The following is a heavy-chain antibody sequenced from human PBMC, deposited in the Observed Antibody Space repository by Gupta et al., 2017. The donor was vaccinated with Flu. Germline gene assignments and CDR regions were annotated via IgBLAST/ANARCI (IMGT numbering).Heavy chain of an antibody. Sequence: QVQLQESGPGLVKPSETLSLTCAVSGYSIHSGYYWGWIRQPPGQGLEWIGCIYHSGSTYYNPSLKSRVTISVDTSKNQFSLKLSSVTAADTAVYYCASWSSEFAYYGMVVWGQGTTVTVSS. CDR3: ASWSSEFAYYGMVV. CDR1: GYSIHSGYY. D-gene: IGHD1-26*01. V-gene: IGHV4-38-2*01. J-gene: IGHJ6*02. CDR2: IYHSGST.